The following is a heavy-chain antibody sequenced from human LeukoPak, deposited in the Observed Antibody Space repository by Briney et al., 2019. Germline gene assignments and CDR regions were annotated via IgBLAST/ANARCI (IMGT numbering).Heavy chain of an antibody. V-gene: IGHV4-30-4*01. J-gene: IGHJ6*03. D-gene: IGHD3-22*01. CDR2: IYKSGST. Sequence: KTSETLSLTCTVSGGSITSGDYSWSWIRQPPGKGLEWIGHIYKSGSTYYNPSLKSRVSMYVDTSKNQFSLKLSSVTAADTAVYYCARENYYESSGYQSYYYYTDVWGKGTTVTVSS. CDR1: GGSITSGDYS. CDR3: ARENYYESSGYQSYYYYTDV.